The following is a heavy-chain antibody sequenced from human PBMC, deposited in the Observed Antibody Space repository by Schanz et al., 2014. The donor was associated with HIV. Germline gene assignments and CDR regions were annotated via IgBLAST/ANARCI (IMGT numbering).Heavy chain of an antibody. D-gene: IGHD3-22*01. CDR3: AKPEYDSSGNSQSHFDY. Sequence: QLLESGGGLVQPGGLLRLSCAASGFTFSNYAMSWVRQAPGKGLEWVSSISESGGRTYYADSVNGRFTISRDNSKNTLYLQMTTLRTEDTAVYYCAKPEYDSSGNSQSHFDYWGREPWSPSPQ. CDR1: GFTFSNYA. CDR2: ISESGGRT. V-gene: IGHV3-23*01. J-gene: IGHJ4*02.